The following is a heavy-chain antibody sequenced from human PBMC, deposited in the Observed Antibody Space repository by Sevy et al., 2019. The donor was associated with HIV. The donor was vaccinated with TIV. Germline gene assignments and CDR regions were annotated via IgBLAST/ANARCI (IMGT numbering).Heavy chain of an antibody. D-gene: IGHD6-19*01. CDR3: AAVAAIKGYFDI. Sequence: GGSLRLSCAASGFAFGDLYMDWVRQAPGKGLEWVGRIRNKPKSYTTEYAASVKGRFTISRDDSRNSLYLQMNSLKTEDTAVYYCAAVAAIKGYFDIWGRGSLVTVSS. CDR2: IRNKPKSYTT. J-gene: IGHJ2*01. CDR1: GFAFGDLY. V-gene: IGHV3-72*01.